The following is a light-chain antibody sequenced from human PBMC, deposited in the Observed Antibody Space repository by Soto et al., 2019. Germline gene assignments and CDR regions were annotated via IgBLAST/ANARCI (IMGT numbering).Light chain of an antibody. V-gene: IGKV1-5*03. J-gene: IGKJ1*01. CDR2: KAS. CDR1: QDIGRW. CDR3: QQYYILET. Sequence: DIQMTQSPPTVSASVGDRVTITCRASQDIGRWLAWHQQKPGKAPKILIYKASDLENGVPGRFSGSGSGTECTLTISRLQPDDFATYYCQQYYILETFARGTKVEVK.